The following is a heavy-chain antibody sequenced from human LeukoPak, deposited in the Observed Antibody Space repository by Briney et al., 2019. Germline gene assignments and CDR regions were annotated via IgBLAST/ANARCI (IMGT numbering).Heavy chain of an antibody. CDR1: GYTFTSYG. J-gene: IGHJ4*02. Sequence: GASVKVSCKASGYTFTSYGISWVRQAPGQGLEWMGWISAYNGNTNYAQKFQGRVTMTRNTSISTAYMELSSLRSEDTAVYYCARGKSRGSWYYFDYWGQGTLVTVSS. V-gene: IGHV1-18*01. CDR2: ISAYNGNT. CDR3: ARGKSRGSWYYFDY. D-gene: IGHD6-13*01.